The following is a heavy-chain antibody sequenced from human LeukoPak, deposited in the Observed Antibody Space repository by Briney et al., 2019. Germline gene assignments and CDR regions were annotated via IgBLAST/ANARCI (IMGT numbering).Heavy chain of an antibody. J-gene: IGHJ4*02. CDR2: VYHSGST. V-gene: IGHV4-4*02. CDR1: GGSISTSNR. Sequence: SETLSLTCAVSGGSISTSNRWSWVRQPPGKGLEWIGEVYHSGSTNYNPSLKSRATISADKSKNQFALKLRSVTAADTAVYYCASNEAVAGTVYYWGQGTLVTVSS. CDR3: ASNEAVAGTVYY. D-gene: IGHD6-19*01.